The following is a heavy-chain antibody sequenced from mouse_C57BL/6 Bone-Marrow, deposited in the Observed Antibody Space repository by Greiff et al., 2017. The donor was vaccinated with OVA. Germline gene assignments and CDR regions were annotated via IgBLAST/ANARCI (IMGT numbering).Heavy chain of an antibody. Sequence: EVQLQQSGTVLARPGASVKMSCKTSGYTFTSYWMHWVKQRPGQGLEWIGAIYPGNSDTSYNQKFKGKAKLTAVTSASTAYMELSSLTNEDSAVYYCTREPARSPYYFDYWGQGTTLTVSS. CDR1: GYTFTSYW. V-gene: IGHV1-5*01. D-gene: IGHD1-1*01. CDR3: TREPARSPYYFDY. J-gene: IGHJ2*01. CDR2: IYPGNSDT.